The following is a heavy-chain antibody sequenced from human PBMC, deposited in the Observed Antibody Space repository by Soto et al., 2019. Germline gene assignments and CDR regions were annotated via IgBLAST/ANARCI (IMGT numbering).Heavy chain of an antibody. V-gene: IGHV1-8*01. J-gene: IGHJ5*02. D-gene: IGHD3-3*01. Sequence: ASVKVSCKASGYTFTSYDINWVRQATGQGLEWMGWMNPNSGNTGYAQKFQGRVTMTRNTSISTAYMELSSLRSEDTAVYYCARGGSFWSGYYRGGWFDPCGQGTLVTVSS. CDR3: ARGGSFWSGYYRGGWFDP. CDR1: GYTFTSYD. CDR2: MNPNSGNT.